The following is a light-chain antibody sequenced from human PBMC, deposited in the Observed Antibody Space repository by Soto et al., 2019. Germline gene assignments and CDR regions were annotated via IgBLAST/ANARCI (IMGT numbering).Light chain of an antibody. CDR3: QQYYTYWHM. J-gene: IGKJ1*01. CDR2: DAS. V-gene: IGKV1-5*01. Sequence: DVKMCLSVSTLSAYVGDRVIITCRASQSISDYLAWYQQKPGKAPKLLIYDASNLESGVPSTFSGSGSGTEFTLTISSLQPDDFATYYCQQYYTYWHMFGQGSMVDVK. CDR1: QSISDY.